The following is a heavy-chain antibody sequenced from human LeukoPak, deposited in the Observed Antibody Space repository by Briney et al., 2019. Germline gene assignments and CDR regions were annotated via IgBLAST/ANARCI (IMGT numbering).Heavy chain of an antibody. J-gene: IGHJ4*02. CDR2: ISGSGGST. V-gene: IGHV3-23*01. D-gene: IGHD3-10*01. CDR1: GFTFSSYA. Sequence: GGSLRLSCAASGFTFSSYAMSWVRQAPGKGLEWVSAISGSGGSTYYADSVKGRFTISRDKSKNTLYLQMNSLRAEDTAVYYCAKLLYYYASGGGNDFWGQGTLVTVSS. CDR3: AKLLYYYASGGGNDF.